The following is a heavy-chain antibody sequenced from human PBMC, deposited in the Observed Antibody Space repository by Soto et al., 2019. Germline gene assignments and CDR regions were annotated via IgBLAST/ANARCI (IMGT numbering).Heavy chain of an antibody. V-gene: IGHV3-11*06. CDR3: ARDLAVAGLDAFDI. CDR1: VFTFSDYY. Sequence: SLRLSCSASVFTFSDYYMSWIRQAPGKGLEWVSYISSSSSYTNYADSVKGRFTISRDNAKNSLYLQMNSLRAEDTAVYYCARDLAVAGLDAFDIWGQGTMVTVSS. CDR2: ISSSSSYT. J-gene: IGHJ3*02. D-gene: IGHD6-19*01.